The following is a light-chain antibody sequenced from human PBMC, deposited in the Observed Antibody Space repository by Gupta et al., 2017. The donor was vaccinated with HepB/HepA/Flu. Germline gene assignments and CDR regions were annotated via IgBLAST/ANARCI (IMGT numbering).Light chain of an antibody. J-gene: IGKJ1*01. CDR1: QSISSY. CDR2: AAS. V-gene: IGKV1-39*01. Sequence: DIQMTQSPSSLSASVGDRVTITCRASQSISSYLNWYQQKPGKAPKLLIYAASSLQSGVPSRFRGSGSGTDFTLTISSLQPEDFATYECQQSYSTPWTCGQGTKVEIK. CDR3: QQSYSTPWT.